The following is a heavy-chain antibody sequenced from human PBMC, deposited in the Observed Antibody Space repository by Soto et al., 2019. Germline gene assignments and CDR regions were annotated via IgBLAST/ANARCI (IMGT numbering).Heavy chain of an antibody. CDR2: IFYSDSF. V-gene: IGHV4-31*03. CDR3: ARAPETPPIFGVVRPYFFDF. Sequence: QVQLQEAGPGLVKSSQTLALTCTFTGDSISSGGSYWSSIRQRPGKGLEWIGYIFYSDSFYYTPALKGRVVILEDTSKNQFTLKLSSVTDAETAVYYCARAPETPPIFGVVRPYFFDFWGQGTLVTVSS. J-gene: IGHJ4*02. CDR1: GDSISSGGSY. D-gene: IGHD3-3*01.